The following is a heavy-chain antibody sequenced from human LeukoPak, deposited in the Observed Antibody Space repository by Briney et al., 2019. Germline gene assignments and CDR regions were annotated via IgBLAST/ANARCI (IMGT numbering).Heavy chain of an antibody. CDR3: AKEDRSLQTY. CDR1: GFMFSSNW. J-gene: IGHJ4*02. Sequence: PGRSLRLSCAASGFMFSSNWMSWVRLAPGKGLEWVANIKEDGTETYYVDSVKGRFTISRDNAKNSLYLQMNSLRVEDTAVYYCAKEDRSLQTYWGQGTLVTVSS. D-gene: IGHD1-14*01. CDR2: IKEDGTET. V-gene: IGHV3-7*03.